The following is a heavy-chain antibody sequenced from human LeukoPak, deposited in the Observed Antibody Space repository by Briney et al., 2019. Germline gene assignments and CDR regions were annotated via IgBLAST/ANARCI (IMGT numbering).Heavy chain of an antibody. Sequence: SETLSLTCAVYGGSFSGYYWSWIRQPPGKGLEWIGYIYYSGGTYYNPSLKSRVTISVDTSKNQFSLKLSSVTAADTAVYYCARVMAPSGVADYWGQGTLVTVSS. J-gene: IGHJ4*02. CDR2: IYYSGGT. V-gene: IGHV4-34*09. D-gene: IGHD2-8*01. CDR3: ARVMAPSGVADY. CDR1: GGSFSGYY.